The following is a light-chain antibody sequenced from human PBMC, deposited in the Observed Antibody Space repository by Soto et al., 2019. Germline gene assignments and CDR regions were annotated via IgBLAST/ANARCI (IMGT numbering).Light chain of an antibody. Sequence: QSVLTQPPSASVTPGQRVTISCSGSSSNIGSKYVYWYQQLPGTAPKLLIYRNNQRPPGVPDRFSGSKSGTSASLAISGLRSEVEADSYCAAWEAQVGGQAFGGGTQLTVL. CDR3: AAWEAQVGGQA. J-gene: IGLJ2*01. CDR1: SSNIGSKY. CDR2: RNN. V-gene: IGLV1-47*01.